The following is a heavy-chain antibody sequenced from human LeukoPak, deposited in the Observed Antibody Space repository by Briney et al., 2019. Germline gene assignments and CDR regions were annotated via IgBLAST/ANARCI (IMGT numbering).Heavy chain of an antibody. CDR2: VNPNTGGT. CDR3: ARQKLGDFRAFDH. Sequence: ASVKVSCKASGYTFTGYYLHWVRQASGQGLEWMGWVNPNTGGTHLPQKFQGSVTMTRDTAISTVYMELNRLRFDDTAVYYCARQKLGDFRAFDHWGQGTLVTVSS. D-gene: IGHD3-16*01. V-gene: IGHV1-2*02. CDR1: GYTFTGYY. J-gene: IGHJ4*02.